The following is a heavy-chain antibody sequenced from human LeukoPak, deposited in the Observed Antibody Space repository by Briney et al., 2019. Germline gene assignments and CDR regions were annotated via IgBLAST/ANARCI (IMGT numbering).Heavy chain of an antibody. J-gene: IGHJ4*02. D-gene: IGHD1-1*01. CDR2: IFSSDSTI. CDR3: ARDLNWAFDY. CDR1: GFTFSGYA. Sequence: GGSLRLSCAASGFTFSGYAMNWVRQAPGKGLEWVSHIFSSDSTIGYADSVKGRFTVSRDNAKNSLYLQMNNLRDDDTAVYYCARDLNWAFDYWGQGTLVAVSS. V-gene: IGHV3-48*02.